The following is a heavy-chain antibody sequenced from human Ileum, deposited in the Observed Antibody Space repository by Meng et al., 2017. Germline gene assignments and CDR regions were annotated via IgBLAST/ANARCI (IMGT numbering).Heavy chain of an antibody. CDR2: TYYRSRWYN. V-gene: IGHV6-1*01. CDR3: AGKDWGEGLDL. J-gene: IGHJ5*02. CDR1: GDSVPSDTGA. D-gene: IGHD7-27*01. Sequence: HVQLQQSGPGLVKPSQTRSLTCAISGDSVPSDTGAWNWIRQSPSRGLEWLGRTYYRSRWYNNYAVSVKSRITINPDTSKNQFSLQLNSVTPDDTAVYYCAGKDWGEGLDLWDQGTLVTVSS.